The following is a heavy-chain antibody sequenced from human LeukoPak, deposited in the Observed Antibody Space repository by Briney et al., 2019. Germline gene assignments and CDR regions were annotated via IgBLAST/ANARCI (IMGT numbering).Heavy chain of an antibody. V-gene: IGHV3-11*03. CDR2: ISSSSSYT. J-gene: IGHJ4*02. Sequence: GGSLRLSCAASGFTFSHYYMSWTRQAPGKGLEWVSYISSSSSYTKYAASVKGRFTISRDNAKNSLYLTMNSLRDEDTAVYYCARNCGGNFYFDYWGQGTLVTVSS. CDR3: ARNCGGNFYFDY. CDR1: GFTFSHYY. D-gene: IGHD4-23*01.